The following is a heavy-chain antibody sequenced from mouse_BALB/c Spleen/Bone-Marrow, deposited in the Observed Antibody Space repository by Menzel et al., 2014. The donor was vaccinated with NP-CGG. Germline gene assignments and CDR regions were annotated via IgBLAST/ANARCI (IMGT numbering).Heavy chain of an antibody. V-gene: IGHV5-9-3*01. CDR1: GFTFSSYA. CDR2: ISSGGSYT. J-gene: IGHJ2*01. D-gene: IGHD1-1*01. CDR3: ARHITTVVADH. Sequence: EVKLMESGGGLVKPGGSLKLSCAASGFTFSSYAMSWVRQTPEKRLEWVATISSGGSYTYYPDSVKGRFTISRDNAKNTLYLQMSSLRSEDTAMYYCARHITTVVADHWGQGTTLTVSS.